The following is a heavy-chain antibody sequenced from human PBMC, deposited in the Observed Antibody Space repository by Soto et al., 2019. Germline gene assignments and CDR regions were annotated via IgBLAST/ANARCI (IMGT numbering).Heavy chain of an antibody. CDR3: ARTDRDLYGMDV. CDR1: GFTFRNYD. V-gene: IGHV3-13*05. J-gene: IGHJ6*01. Sequence: EVQLVESGGGLVQPGGSLRLSCEAAGFTFRNYDMHWVRQGTGKGLEWVSGISAAGDPDYADSVEGRFTISRENAQHSFFLQMNSLRVGDTAVYYCARTDRDLYGMDVWGQGTTVIVSS. CDR2: ISAAGDP.